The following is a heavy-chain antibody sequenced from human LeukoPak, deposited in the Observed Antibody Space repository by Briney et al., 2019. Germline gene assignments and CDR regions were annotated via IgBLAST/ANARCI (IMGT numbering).Heavy chain of an antibody. D-gene: IGHD3-3*01. Sequence: SETLSLTCAVYGASYNAYYWSWIRQPPGKGLEWIGDIDHRGTATYNPSLKSRLTISADASKNQFSLKLNSVTDADTAVYYCAVGITILGVAAPFDSWGQGNLVIVSS. CDR3: AVGITILGVAAPFDS. CDR2: IDHRGTA. J-gene: IGHJ4*02. CDR1: GASYNAYY. V-gene: IGHV4-34*01.